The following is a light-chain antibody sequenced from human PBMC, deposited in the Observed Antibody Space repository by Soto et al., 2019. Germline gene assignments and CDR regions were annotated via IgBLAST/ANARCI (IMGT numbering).Light chain of an antibody. CDR2: GAS. CDR3: QQYNNWPIT. Sequence: EIVLAQSPGTLSLSPGESATLSCRASQSVSSSFLAWYQQKAGQAPRLLIYGASRRATGIPDRFSGSGSGTEFTLTISSLQSEDFAVYYCQQYNNWPITFGQGTRLEIK. V-gene: IGKV3D-15*01. J-gene: IGKJ5*01. CDR1: QSVSSS.